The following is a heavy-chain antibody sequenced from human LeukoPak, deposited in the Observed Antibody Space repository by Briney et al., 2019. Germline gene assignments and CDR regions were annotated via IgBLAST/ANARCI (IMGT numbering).Heavy chain of an antibody. D-gene: IGHD5-18*01. J-gene: IGHJ6*03. CDR1: GFTFSSYW. CDR3: ATIQVSLYYMDV. Sequence: GGSLRLSCAASGFTFSSYWMSWVRQAPGKGREWVANIKQDGSEKYYVDSVKGRFTISRDNAKNSLYLQMNSLRAEDTAVYYCATIQVSLYYMDVWGKGTTVTVSS. V-gene: IGHV3-7*01. CDR2: IKQDGSEK.